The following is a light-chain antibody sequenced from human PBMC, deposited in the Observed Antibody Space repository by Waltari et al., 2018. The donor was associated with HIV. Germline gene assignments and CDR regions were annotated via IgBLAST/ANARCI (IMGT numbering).Light chain of an antibody. Sequence: QSTLTQPASVSGSPGQSVTISCTGISSDIDVYKYFSWYQQHPGKALKLLIYDVSNRPSGVSHRFSGSKSANTASLAISGLQAEDEADYYCSSYTTTSTLYVFGTGTKVTV. V-gene: IGLV2-14*03. CDR1: SSDIDVYKY. CDR3: SSYTTTSTLYV. CDR2: DVS. J-gene: IGLJ1*01.